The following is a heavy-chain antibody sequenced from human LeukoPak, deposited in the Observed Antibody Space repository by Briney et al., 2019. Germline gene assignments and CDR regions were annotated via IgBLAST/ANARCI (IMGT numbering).Heavy chain of an antibody. Sequence: SETLSLTCTVSGYSISSGYYWGWIRPPPGKVLEWVGSIHHSGTTYYNPSLKSRVTISLATSKNQFSLKLSSVTAADTAVYYCARDSYGSGSYNYWGQGTLVTVSS. V-gene: IGHV4-38-2*02. CDR3: ARDSYGSGSYNY. J-gene: IGHJ4*02. D-gene: IGHD3-10*01. CDR1: GYSISSGYY. CDR2: IHHSGTT.